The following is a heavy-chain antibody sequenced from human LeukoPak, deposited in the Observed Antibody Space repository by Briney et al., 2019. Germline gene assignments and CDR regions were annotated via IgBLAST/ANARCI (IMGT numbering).Heavy chain of an antibody. J-gene: IGHJ4*02. Sequence: GASVKVSCKASGYTXTSYYMHGVRQAPGQGLEWMGIINPSGGSTSYAQKFQGRVTMTRDTSTSKVYMELSSLRSEDTAVYYCARGSSSWEWFFDYWGQGTLVTVSS. V-gene: IGHV1-46*01. D-gene: IGHD6-13*01. CDR3: ARGSSSWEWFFDY. CDR2: INPSGGST. CDR1: GYTXTSYY.